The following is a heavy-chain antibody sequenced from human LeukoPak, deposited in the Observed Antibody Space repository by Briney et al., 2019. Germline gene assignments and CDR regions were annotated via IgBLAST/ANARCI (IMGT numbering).Heavy chain of an antibody. CDR2: INGGGSPI. Sequence: PGGSLRLSCAASGFTFSRDSMNWVRQAPGKGLEWVSYINGGGSPIFYADSVRGRFTISRDNAKNSLYLQMNSLRAEDTAVYYCARDVDIVAAMGLGVDYFDYWGQGTLVTVSS. CDR3: ARDVDIVAAMGLGVDYFDY. J-gene: IGHJ4*02. V-gene: IGHV3-48*01. D-gene: IGHD5-12*01. CDR1: GFTFSRDS.